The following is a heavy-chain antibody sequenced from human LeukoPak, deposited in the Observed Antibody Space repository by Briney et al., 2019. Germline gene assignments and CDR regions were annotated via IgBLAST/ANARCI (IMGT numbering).Heavy chain of an antibody. CDR2: ITGDGGGT. CDR3: AKEASSGNFVTIDC. D-gene: IGHD1-26*01. J-gene: IGHJ4*02. Sequence: GGSLRISCAASGFTFRNYVMSWVRQTPGKGLEWVSAITGDGGGTNHADSVKGRFTISRDNSKNTLYLQMNSLRAEDTAVYYCAKEASSGNFVTIDCWGQGALVTVSS. CDR1: GFTFRNYV. V-gene: IGHV3-23*01.